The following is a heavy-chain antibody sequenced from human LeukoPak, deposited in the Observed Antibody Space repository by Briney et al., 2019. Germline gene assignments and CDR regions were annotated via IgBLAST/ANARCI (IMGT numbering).Heavy chain of an antibody. V-gene: IGHV4-59*08. CDR3: ARHASRYDSSGYYYFDY. J-gene: IGHJ4*02. CDR1: GGSISSYY. CDR2: IYYSGST. D-gene: IGHD3-22*01. Sequence: SETLSLTCTVSGGSISSYYWNWIRQAPGKGLEWIGYIYYSGSTSYNPSLKSRVTISVDTSKNQFSLELTSVTAADTAVYYCARHASRYDSSGYYYFDYWGQGTLVTVSS.